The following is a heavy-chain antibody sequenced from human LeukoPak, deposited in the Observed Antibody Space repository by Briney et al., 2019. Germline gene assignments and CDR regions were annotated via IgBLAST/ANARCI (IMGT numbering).Heavy chain of an antibody. CDR1: GFTFSSYT. J-gene: IGHJ5*02. CDR3: AREISSWYRAEGRFDP. V-gene: IGHV3-7*01. Sequence: GGSLRLSCAASGFTFSSYTMNWVRQAPGKGLEWVANIKQDGSEKSYVDSATGRFIISRDNAKNSLYLQMNNLRVEDTAVYYCAREISSWYRAEGRFDPWGQGTLVTVSS. CDR2: IKQDGSEK. D-gene: IGHD6-19*01.